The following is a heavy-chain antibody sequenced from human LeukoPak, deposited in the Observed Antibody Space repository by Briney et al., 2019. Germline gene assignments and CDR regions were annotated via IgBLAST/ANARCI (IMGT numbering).Heavy chain of an antibody. Sequence: SETLSLTCSVSGASISVGKDFWGWIRQPPGKGLEWIGSIFYSGSTYYNPSLESRVTISVDTSRNEFSLKVMSVTAADTAVYYCARRGITYSRSFFDYWGQGTLVTVSS. CDR3: ARRGITYSRSFFDY. D-gene: IGHD1-26*01. CDR2: IFYSGST. V-gene: IGHV4-39*01. J-gene: IGHJ4*02. CDR1: GASISVGKDF.